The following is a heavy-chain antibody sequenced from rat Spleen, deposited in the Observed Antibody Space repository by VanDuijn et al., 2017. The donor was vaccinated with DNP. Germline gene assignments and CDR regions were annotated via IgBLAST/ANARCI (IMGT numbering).Heavy chain of an antibody. J-gene: IGHJ4*01. CDR2: INPDGGNT. CDR3: TKDLKWYAMEA. CDR1: GFTFSTYW. D-gene: IGHD1-1*01. V-gene: IGHV5-58*01. Sequence: EVQLVETGGDLVPPGRSLKLSCVASGFTFSTYWMFWIRQAPGKGLEWVASINPDGGNTYCQDSVKGRFTISRDNAENTVYLQLNSVSSEDTETYYVTKDLKWYAMEAWGQVTSVTVSS.